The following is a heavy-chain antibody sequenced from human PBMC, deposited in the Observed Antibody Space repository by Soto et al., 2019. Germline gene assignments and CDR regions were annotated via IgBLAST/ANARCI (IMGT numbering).Heavy chain of an antibody. CDR2: VHSSGIT. Sequence: SETRSLTCTVSGGSVSNDNFYWSWIRQPPGKGLEWIGYVHSSGITNYNPSLKRRVTISVDTSRNQFSLRLCSVTAADTAVYYCARGLTMGQLPSHFDHWGQGTLVTVSS. CDR1: GGSVSNDNFY. V-gene: IGHV4-61*01. J-gene: IGHJ5*02. CDR3: ARGLTMGQLPSHFDH. D-gene: IGHD3-16*01.